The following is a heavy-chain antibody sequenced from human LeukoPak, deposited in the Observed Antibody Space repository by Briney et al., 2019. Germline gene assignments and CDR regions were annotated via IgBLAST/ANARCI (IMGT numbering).Heavy chain of an antibody. CDR1: GGSFSGYY. Sequence: SETLSLTCAVYGGSFSGYYWSWIRQPPGKGLEWIGEINHSGSTNYNPSLKSRVTISVDTSKNQFSLKLSSVTAADTAVYYCARDQSHMIVVVDDAFDIWGQGTMVNVSS. CDR2: INHSGST. J-gene: IGHJ3*02. V-gene: IGHV4-34*01. D-gene: IGHD3-22*01. CDR3: ARDQSHMIVVVDDAFDI.